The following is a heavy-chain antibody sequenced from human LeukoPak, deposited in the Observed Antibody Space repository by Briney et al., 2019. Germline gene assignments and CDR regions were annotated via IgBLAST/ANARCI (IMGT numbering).Heavy chain of an antibody. CDR1: GFTFSSYA. D-gene: IGHD3-22*01. CDR2: ISGSGGST. J-gene: IGHJ5*02. Sequence: GGSLRLSCAASGFTFSSYAMSWVRQAPGKGLEGVSAISGSGGSTYYADSVKGRFTISRDNSKNTLYLQMNSLRAEDTAVYYCAKDPESYYYDSSGSENWFDPWGQGTLVTVSS. V-gene: IGHV3-23*01. CDR3: AKDPESYYYDSSGSENWFDP.